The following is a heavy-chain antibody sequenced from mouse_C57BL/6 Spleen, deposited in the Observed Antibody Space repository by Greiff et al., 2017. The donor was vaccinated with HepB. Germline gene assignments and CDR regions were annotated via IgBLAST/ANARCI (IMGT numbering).Heavy chain of an antibody. CDR3: ARDGGGGAMDY. CDR1: GFTFSSYA. V-gene: IGHV5-4*01. Sequence: EVNLVESGGGLVKPGGSLKLSCAASGFTFSSYAMSWVRQTPEKRLEWVATISDGGSYTYYPDNVKGRFTISRDNAKNNLYLQMSHLKSEDTAIYYCARDGGGGAMDYWGQGTSVTVSS. CDR2: ISDGGSYT. J-gene: IGHJ4*01.